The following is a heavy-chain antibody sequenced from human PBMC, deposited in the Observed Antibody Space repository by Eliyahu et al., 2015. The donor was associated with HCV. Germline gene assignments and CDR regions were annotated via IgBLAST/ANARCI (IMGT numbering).Heavy chain of an antibody. Sequence: QVQLVQSGAEVKKPGASVKVSCKASGYTFTGYYMHWVRQAPGQGLEXMGWINPNSGGTNYAQKFQGRVTMTRDTSISTAYMELSRLRSDDTAVYYCARANDCSGGSCYSSIDYWGQGTLVTVSS. J-gene: IGHJ4*02. CDR3: ARANDCSGGSCYSSIDY. D-gene: IGHD2-15*01. V-gene: IGHV1-2*02. CDR2: INPNSGGT. CDR1: GYTFTGYY.